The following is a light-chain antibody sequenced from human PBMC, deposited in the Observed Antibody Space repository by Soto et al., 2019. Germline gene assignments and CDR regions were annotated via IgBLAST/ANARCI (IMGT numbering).Light chain of an antibody. Sequence: QSVLTQPASVSGSPGQSITISCTGTNRDVGGYNFVSWYQKQPGKAPKLMIYEVTNRPSGVSNRFSGSKSGNTASLTISGLQAEDEADYYCSSYTNSNTNVFGTGTKVTVL. V-gene: IGLV2-14*01. J-gene: IGLJ1*01. CDR3: SSYTNSNTNV. CDR2: EVT. CDR1: NRDVGGYNF.